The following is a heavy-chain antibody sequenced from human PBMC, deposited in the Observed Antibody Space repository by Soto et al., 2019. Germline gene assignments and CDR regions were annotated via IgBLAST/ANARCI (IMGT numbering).Heavy chain of an antibody. CDR1: GFTFNNYA. CDR2: ISGGGDTT. CDR3: AKGRGGSGSLTPRVDF. Sequence: VQLLESGGGLVQPGGSLRLSCAASGFTFNNYAMTWVRQAPGKGLEWVSAISGGGDTTSYADSVKGRFTVSRDGSMNTLYLQMSSLRAEDTALYYCAKGRGGSGSLTPRVDFWGQGTLVTVSS. V-gene: IGHV3-23*01. D-gene: IGHD3-10*01. J-gene: IGHJ4*02.